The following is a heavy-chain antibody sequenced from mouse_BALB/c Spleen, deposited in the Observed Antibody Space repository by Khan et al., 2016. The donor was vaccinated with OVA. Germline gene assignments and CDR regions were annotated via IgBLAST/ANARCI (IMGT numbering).Heavy chain of an antibody. V-gene: IGHV2-2*02. CDR3: ARRGYDYGRGALFAY. Sequence: QVQLQQSGPGLVQPSQSLSITCTVSDFSLTNYSVHWVRQSPGKGLEWLGVIWSAGSTDYNAAFISRLTIRKDNSRSQVFFKMNSLQPNDTAIYDCARRGYDYGRGALFAYWGQGTLVTVSA. CDR1: DFSLTNYS. J-gene: IGHJ3*01. CDR2: IWSAGST. D-gene: IGHD2-4*01.